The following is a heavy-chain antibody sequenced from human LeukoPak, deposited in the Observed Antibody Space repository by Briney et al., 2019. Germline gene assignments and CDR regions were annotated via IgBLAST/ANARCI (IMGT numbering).Heavy chain of an antibody. V-gene: IGHV1-69*05. CDR3: ARGGRERYSYGRS. Sequence: SVKVSCKASGGTFSSYAISWVRQAPGQGLEWMGRIIPIFGTANYAQKFQGRVTITTDESTSTAYMELSSLRSEDTAVYYCARGGRERYSYGRSWGQGTLVTVSS. J-gene: IGHJ4*02. CDR1: GGTFSSYA. D-gene: IGHD5-18*01. CDR2: IIPIFGTA.